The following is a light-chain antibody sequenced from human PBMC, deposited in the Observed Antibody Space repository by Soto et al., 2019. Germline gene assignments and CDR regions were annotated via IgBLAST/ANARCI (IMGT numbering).Light chain of an antibody. V-gene: IGLV1-40*01. CDR2: GNS. CDR1: SSKIGAGYD. Sequence: QSVLTQPPSVSEAPGQRVTISCTGSSSKIGAGYDVHWYQQLPGTAPKLLIYGNSNRPSGVPDRFSGSKSGTSASLAITGLQAEDEADYYCQSYDSSLSGFYVFGTGTKVTVL. CDR3: QSYDSSLSGFYV. J-gene: IGLJ1*01.